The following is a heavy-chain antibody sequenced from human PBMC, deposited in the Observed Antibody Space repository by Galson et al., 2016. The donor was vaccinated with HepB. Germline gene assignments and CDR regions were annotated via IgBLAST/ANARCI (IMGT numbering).Heavy chain of an antibody. CDR3: AKRSSPGVSGIYLHFDY. CDR1: GFNFSNYA. CDR2: ISGSGGST. Sequence: SLRLSCAASGFNFSNYAMSWVRQAPGKGLEWVSTISGSGGSTWYADSVKGRLTISRDNSKNTLYLQMNSLRAEDTAVYYCAKRSSPGVSGIYLHFDYWGQGTLVTVSS. V-gene: IGHV3-23*01. D-gene: IGHD3-10*01. J-gene: IGHJ4*02.